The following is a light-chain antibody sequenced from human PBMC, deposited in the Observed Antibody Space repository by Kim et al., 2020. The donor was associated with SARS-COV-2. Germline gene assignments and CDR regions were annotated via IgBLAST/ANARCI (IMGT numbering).Light chain of an antibody. Sequence: DIVMTQSPDSLAVSLGERATINCKSSQSVLYSSNNKNYLAWYQQKPGQPPKLLIYWTSTRESGVPVRFSGSGSGTDFTLTISSLQAEDVAVYYCQKYYSTPPGTFGQGTKVDIK. V-gene: IGKV4-1*01. CDR2: WTS. CDR1: QSVLYSSNNKNY. J-gene: IGKJ1*01. CDR3: QKYYSTPPGT.